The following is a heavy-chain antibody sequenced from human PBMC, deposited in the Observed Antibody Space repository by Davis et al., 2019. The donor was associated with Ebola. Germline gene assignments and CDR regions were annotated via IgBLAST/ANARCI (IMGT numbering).Heavy chain of an antibody. D-gene: IGHD1-1*01. CDR2: INPNSGGT. CDR1: GYSFTGNY. Sequence: AASVKVSCKASGYSFTGNYVQWVRQAPGQGLEWMGRINPNSGGTNYAQKFQGRVTMTRDTSISTAYMEVGSLRSDDTAVYYCARAQFPTTSDHWGQGTLVTVSS. CDR3: ARAQFPTTSDH. V-gene: IGHV1-2*06. J-gene: IGHJ4*02.